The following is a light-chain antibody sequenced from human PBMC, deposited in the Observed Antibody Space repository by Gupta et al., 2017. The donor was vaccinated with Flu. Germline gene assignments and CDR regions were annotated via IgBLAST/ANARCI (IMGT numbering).Light chain of an antibody. CDR2: EVT. Sequence: QSVLTQPASVSGSPGQSISISCTGSSSDIGTYDYVSWYPQHPGKGPKLVILEVTNRPSGVSNRFSGSKLGTTASLTISGLQADDEADYYCASFTTGSTPYVFGTGTRVTGL. V-gene: IGLV2-14*03. J-gene: IGLJ1*01. CDR3: ASFTTGSTPYV. CDR1: SSDIGTYDY.